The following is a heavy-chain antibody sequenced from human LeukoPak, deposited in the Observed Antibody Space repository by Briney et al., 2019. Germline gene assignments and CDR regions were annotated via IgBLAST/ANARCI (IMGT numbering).Heavy chain of an antibody. J-gene: IGHJ3*02. Sequence: SQTLSLTCTVSGGSISSGSYCWSWIRQPAGKGLEWIGRIYTSGSTNYNPSLKSRVTISVDTSKNQFSLKLSSVTAADTAVYYCARDGWELLDAFDIWGQGTMVTVSS. CDR3: ARDGWELLDAFDI. D-gene: IGHD1-26*01. CDR2: IYTSGST. CDR1: GGSISSGSYC. V-gene: IGHV4-61*02.